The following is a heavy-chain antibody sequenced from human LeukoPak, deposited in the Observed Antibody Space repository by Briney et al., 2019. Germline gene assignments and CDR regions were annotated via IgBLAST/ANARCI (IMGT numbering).Heavy chain of an antibody. V-gene: IGHV1-2*06. J-gene: IGHJ4*02. Sequence: ASVKVSCKASGYTFTGYYMHWVRQAPGQGLEWMGRINPNSGGTNYAQKFQGRVTMTRDTSISTAYMELSRLRSDDTAVYYCARERRDSSDYYVISLYYFDYWGQGTLVTVSS. CDR2: INPNSGGT. CDR3: ARERRDSSDYYVISLYYFDY. CDR1: GYTFTGYY. D-gene: IGHD3-22*01.